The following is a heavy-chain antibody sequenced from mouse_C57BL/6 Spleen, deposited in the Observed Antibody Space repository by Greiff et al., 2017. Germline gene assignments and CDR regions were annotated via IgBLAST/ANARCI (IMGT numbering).Heavy chain of an antibody. CDR1: GFNIKDYY. CDR2: IDPEDGDT. D-gene: IGHD3-2*02. Sequence: EVQLQQSGAELVRPGASVKLSCTASGFNIKDYYMHWVKQRPEQGLEWIGRIDPEDGDTEYAPKFQGKATMTADTSSNTAYLQLSSLTSEDTAVYCCTTTTAQARPFAYWGQGTLVTVSA. J-gene: IGHJ3*01. V-gene: IGHV14-1*01. CDR3: TTTTAQARPFAY.